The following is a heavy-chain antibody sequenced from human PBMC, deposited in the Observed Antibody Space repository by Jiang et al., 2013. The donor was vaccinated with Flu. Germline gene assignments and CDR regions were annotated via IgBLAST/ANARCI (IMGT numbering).Heavy chain of an antibody. J-gene: IGHJ5*02. Sequence: LLKPSETLSLTCTVSGGSISSHYWSWIRQPPGKGLEWIGYIYYSGSTNYNPSLKSRVTISVDTSKNQFSLKLSSVTAADTAVYYCAREMLVPANWFDPWGQGTLVTVSS. V-gene: IGHV4-59*11. CDR2: IYYSGST. D-gene: IGHD2-2*01. CDR3: AREMLVPANWFDP. CDR1: GGSISSHY.